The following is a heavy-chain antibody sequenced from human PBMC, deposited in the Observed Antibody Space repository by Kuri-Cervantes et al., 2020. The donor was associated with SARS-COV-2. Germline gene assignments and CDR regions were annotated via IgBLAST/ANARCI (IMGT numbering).Heavy chain of an antibody. Sequence: AGVNESFKHSGYTFTGYYMHWVRQAPGQGLEWMGWINPNNGGTNYAQKFQGRVTMTRDTSISTAYMELSRLRSDDTAVYYCARDVGGSSIAASFDYWGQGTPVTVSS. CDR1: GYTFTGYY. V-gene: IGHV1-2*02. CDR2: INPNNGGT. J-gene: IGHJ4*02. D-gene: IGHD6-6*01. CDR3: ARDVGGSSIAASFDY.